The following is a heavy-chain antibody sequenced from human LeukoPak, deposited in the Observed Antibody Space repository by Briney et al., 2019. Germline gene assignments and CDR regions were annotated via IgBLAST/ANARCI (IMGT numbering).Heavy chain of an antibody. D-gene: IGHD1-26*01. CDR1: GFTFSSYA. V-gene: IGHV3-23*01. CDR3: ARDGGGSLNFDY. CDR2: ISGSGGST. J-gene: IGHJ4*02. Sequence: PRGSLRLSCAASGFTFSSYAMSWVRQAPGKGLEWVSAISGSGGSTYYADSVKGRFTISRDNAKNSLYLQMNSLRAEDTAVYYCARDGGGSLNFDYWGQGTLFTVSS.